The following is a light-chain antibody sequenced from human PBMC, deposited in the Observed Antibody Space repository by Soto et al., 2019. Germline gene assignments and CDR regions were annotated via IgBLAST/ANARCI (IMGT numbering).Light chain of an antibody. J-gene: IGKJ2*01. Sequence: EIVMTQSPATLSVSPGERATLSCRASQSLSGNLAWYQQKPGQSPSLLIYGASKRATGVPVGFSAIGSGADFTLTITSLQSEDFAVYYCQQYYNWPYTFGQGTKLEIK. V-gene: IGKV3-15*01. CDR1: QSLSGN. CDR2: GAS. CDR3: QQYYNWPYT.